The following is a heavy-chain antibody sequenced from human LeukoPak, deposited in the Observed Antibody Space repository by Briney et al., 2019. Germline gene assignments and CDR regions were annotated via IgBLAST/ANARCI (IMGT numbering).Heavy chain of an antibody. CDR3: AKDQSLYYGSGSIT. CDR1: GFTFSGYA. V-gene: IGHV3-23*01. Sequence: GGSLRLSCAASGFTFSGYAMSWVRQAPGKGLEWVSAISGSGGSTYYADSVKGRFTISRDNSKNTLYLQMNSLRAEDTAVYYCAKDQSLYYGSGSITWGQGTMVTVSS. CDR2: ISGSGGST. J-gene: IGHJ3*01. D-gene: IGHD3-10*01.